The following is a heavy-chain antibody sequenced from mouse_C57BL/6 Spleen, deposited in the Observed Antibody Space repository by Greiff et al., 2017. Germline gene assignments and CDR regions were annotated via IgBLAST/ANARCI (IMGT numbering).Heavy chain of an antibody. D-gene: IGHD2-3*01. V-gene: IGHV3-6*01. Sequence: EVKLMESGPGLVKPSQSLSLTCSVTGYSITSGYYWNWIRQFPGNKLEWMGYISYDGSNNYNPSLKNRISITRDTSKNQFFLKFNSVTTEDTATYYCAREDGYYYYFDYWGQGTTLTVSS. CDR1: GYSITSGYY. CDR2: ISYDGSN. CDR3: AREDGYYYYFDY. J-gene: IGHJ2*01.